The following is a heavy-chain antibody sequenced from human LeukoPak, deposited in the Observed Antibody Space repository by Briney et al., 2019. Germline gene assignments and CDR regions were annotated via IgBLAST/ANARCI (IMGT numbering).Heavy chain of an antibody. D-gene: IGHD3-22*01. V-gene: IGHV4-59*01. CDR1: GGSISSYY. J-gene: IGHJ4*02. CDR3: ARANGETFYDSSGYYDY. CDR2: IYYSGST. Sequence: SETLSLTCTVSGGSISSYYWSWIRQPPGKGLEWIGYIYYSGSTNYNPSLKSRVTISVDTSKNQFSLKLSSATAADTAVYYCARANGETFYDSSGYYDYWGQGTLVTVSS.